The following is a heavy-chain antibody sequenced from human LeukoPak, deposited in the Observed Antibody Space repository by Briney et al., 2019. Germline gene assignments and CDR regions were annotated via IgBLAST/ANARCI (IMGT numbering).Heavy chain of an antibody. CDR2: INHSGST. D-gene: IGHD5-18*01. V-gene: IGHV4-30-2*01. Sequence: SETLSLTCAVSGGSISSGGYSWSWIRQPPGKGLEWIGEINHSGSTNYNPSLKSRVTISVDTSKNQFSLKLSSVTAADTAVYYCARGKQLWLYPYAFDIWGQGTMVTVSS. CDR1: GGSISSGGYS. J-gene: IGHJ3*02. CDR3: ARGKQLWLYPYAFDI.